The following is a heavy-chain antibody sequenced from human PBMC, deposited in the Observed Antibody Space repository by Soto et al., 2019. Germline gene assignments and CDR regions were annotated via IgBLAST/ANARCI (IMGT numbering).Heavy chain of an antibody. CDR2: IAGDVSNI. CDR3: AHDGILGNGMLDWFDP. V-gene: IGHV3-23*01. CDR1: EVTFRKYA. Sequence: EVQLLESGGGLVQPGGSLRLSCTASEVTFRKYAMSWIRQASGKGLEWVSAIAGDVSNINYADSVRGRFTISRDNPRNTCYLQMNSLRADYPAFYYCAHDGILGNGMLDWFDPWGQGTLVTVTS. D-gene: IGHD2-8*01. J-gene: IGHJ5*02.